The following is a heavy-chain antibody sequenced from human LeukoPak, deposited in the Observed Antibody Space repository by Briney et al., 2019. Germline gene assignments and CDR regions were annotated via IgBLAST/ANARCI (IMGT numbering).Heavy chain of an antibody. CDR2: IYHSWST. CDR3: AEWPAGSAFDI. D-gene: IGHD6-13*01. CDR1: GGSISSSSW. Sequence: AETLSLTCAVSGGSISSSSWWSWVRQPPGKGLEWMGEIYHSWSTNYNPSLKSRVTISVDKSKNQFSLKLSSVTAADTAVYYCAEWPAGSAFDIWGQGTMVTVSS. J-gene: IGHJ3*02. V-gene: IGHV4-4*02.